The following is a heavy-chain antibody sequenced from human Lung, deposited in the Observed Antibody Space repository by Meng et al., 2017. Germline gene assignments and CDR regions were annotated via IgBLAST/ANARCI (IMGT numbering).Heavy chain of an antibody. V-gene: IGHV4-30-4*01. CDR2: IYNSGRT. J-gene: IGHJ2*01. Sequence: QGSLEAAGPGLVKPLRTLSLSCTVSGGSISSSNNYWSWHGQPQGKGLEWIGQIYNSGRTYYNPSLKSRITISVDTSKNQFSLKLSSVTAADTAVYYCARGQKGYFDLWGRGTLVTVSS. CDR1: GGSISSSNNY. CDR3: ARGQKGYFDL.